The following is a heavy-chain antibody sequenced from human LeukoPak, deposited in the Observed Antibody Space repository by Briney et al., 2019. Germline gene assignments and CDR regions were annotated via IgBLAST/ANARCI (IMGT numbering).Heavy chain of an antibody. V-gene: IGHV3-33*01. CDR3: ARVVTESFFDY. D-gene: IGHD1-14*01. CDR1: GFTFSSYG. J-gene: IGHJ4*02. CDR2: IWYDGSNK. Sequence: PGGSLRLSCAASGFTFSSYGMHWVRQAPGKGLEWVAVIWYDGSNKYYADSVKGRFTISRDNSKNTLYLQMNSLRAEDTAAYYCARVVTESFFDYWGQGTLVTVSS.